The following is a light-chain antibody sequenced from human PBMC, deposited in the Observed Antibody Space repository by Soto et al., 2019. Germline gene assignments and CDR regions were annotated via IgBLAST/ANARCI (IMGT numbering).Light chain of an antibody. Sequence: EIVMTQSPATLSVSPGERATLSCRASRNINRKLAWYQQKPGQAPRLLISGASTRATGIPARFSGSGSGTEFNLTISSLQSEDFAGYYCQQYYDYPPLIFGGGTKVEIK. CDR3: QQYYDYPPLI. CDR1: RNINRK. V-gene: IGKV3-15*01. J-gene: IGKJ4*01. CDR2: GAS.